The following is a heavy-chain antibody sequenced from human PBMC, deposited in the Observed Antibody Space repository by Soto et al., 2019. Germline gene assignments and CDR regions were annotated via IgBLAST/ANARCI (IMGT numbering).Heavy chain of an antibody. V-gene: IGHV1-18*01. D-gene: IGHD5-12*01. Sequence: QVQLVQSGAEVKKPGASVKVSCKASGYSFTSYGISWVRQAPGQGLEWMGWIRAYNGNRKYAQKFQGRVTMTTDTSTSTAYIELRSLRSDDTAVYYCARDLGGFPDYWGQGTLVTVSS. CDR1: GYSFTSYG. CDR3: ARDLGGFPDY. CDR2: IRAYNGNR. J-gene: IGHJ4*02.